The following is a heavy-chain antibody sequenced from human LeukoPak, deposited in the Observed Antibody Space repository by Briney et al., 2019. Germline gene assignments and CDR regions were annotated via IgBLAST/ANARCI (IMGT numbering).Heavy chain of an antibody. J-gene: IGHJ4*02. D-gene: IGHD6-19*01. Sequence: GGSLRLSCAASGFTFSSYAMSWVRQAPGKGLEWVSGISDSGGNTHYAASVKGRFTISRDNSKTTLYLQMNSLRGEDTAVYYCAKYLPGGAVSGAFDYWGQGTLVTVSS. CDR2: ISDSGGNT. CDR1: GFTFSSYA. CDR3: AKYLPGGAVSGAFDY. V-gene: IGHV3-23*01.